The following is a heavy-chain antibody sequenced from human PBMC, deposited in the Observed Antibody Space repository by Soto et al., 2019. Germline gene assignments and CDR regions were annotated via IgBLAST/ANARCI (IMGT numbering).Heavy chain of an antibody. CDR1: GFIFNNYG. CDR3: AKDTYXXXXSXXXVFDX. V-gene: IGHV3-30*18. J-gene: IGHJ4*02. Sequence: QVQLVESGGDVVQPGRSLRLSCEASGFIFNNYGMHWVRQAPGKGLEWVAHISYDGSNEHYVDSVKGRFTISRDNSKNTVYLQMNSLRAEDTAVXYCAKDTYXXXXSXXXVFDXWGQGTLVTVSS. D-gene: IGHD3-10*01. CDR2: ISYDGSNE.